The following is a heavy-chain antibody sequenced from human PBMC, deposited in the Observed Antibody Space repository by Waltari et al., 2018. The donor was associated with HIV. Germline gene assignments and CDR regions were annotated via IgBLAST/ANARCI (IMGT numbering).Heavy chain of an antibody. CDR3: ARAPNYYGSGSPDY. CDR2: RYHSGST. J-gene: IGHJ4*02. CDR1: GGSISSSNW. Sequence: QVQLQESGPGLVKPSGTLSLTCAVSGGSISSSNWWSWVRQPPGKGLEWLGERYHSGSTNYNPSLKSRVTISVDKSKNQFSLKLSSVTAADTAVYYCARAPNYYGSGSPDYWGQGTLVTVSS. V-gene: IGHV4-4*02. D-gene: IGHD3-10*01.